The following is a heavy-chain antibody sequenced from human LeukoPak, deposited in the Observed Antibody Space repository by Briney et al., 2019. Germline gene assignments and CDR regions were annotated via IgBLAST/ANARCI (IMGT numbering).Heavy chain of an antibody. CDR2: INPSGGST. CDR3: ARDVASSGYYWD. D-gene: IGHD3-22*01. Sequence: ASVKVSCTASGYTFTSRYMHWVRQAPGQGLEWMGIINPSGGSTSYAQRFQGRVTMTRETSTSTVYMELSNLKSDDTAVYYCARDVASSGYYWDWGQGTLVTVSS. J-gene: IGHJ4*02. V-gene: IGHV1-46*01. CDR1: GYTFTSRY.